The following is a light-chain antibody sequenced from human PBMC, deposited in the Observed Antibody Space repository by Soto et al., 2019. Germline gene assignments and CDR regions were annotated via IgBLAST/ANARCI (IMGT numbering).Light chain of an antibody. CDR2: GAS. V-gene: IGKV3-15*01. Sequence: IVMTQSLATLSVSPGERATLSCRASQSISTKLAWYQQKPGQAPRLLIYGASTRATGIPVRFSGSGSGTEFTLTITSLQFEDFAVYYCQEYNDWRPITFGGGTKVEIK. J-gene: IGKJ4*01. CDR3: QEYNDWRPIT. CDR1: QSISTK.